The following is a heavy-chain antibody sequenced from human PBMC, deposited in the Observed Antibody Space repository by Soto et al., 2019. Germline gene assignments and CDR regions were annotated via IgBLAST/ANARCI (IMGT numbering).Heavy chain of an antibody. Sequence: QEPLLQSGAEVRQPGSSVKVSCKASGGTFDNYAVSWVRQAPGQGLEWMGGIIPMFETVNYAQRFQGRLTIAADESTSTAYMELTSLTSADTAIYFCARGLRTGNYGMDVWGQGTTVTVSS. CDR1: GGTFDNYA. CDR2: IIPMFETV. J-gene: IGHJ6*02. V-gene: IGHV1-69*01. CDR3: ARGLRTGNYGMDV. D-gene: IGHD2-15*01.